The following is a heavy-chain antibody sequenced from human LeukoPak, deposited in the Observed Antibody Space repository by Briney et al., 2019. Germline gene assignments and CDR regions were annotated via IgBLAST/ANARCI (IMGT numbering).Heavy chain of an antibody. V-gene: IGHV4-34*01. CDR2: INHSGST. D-gene: IGHD6-13*01. J-gene: IGHJ4*02. Sequence: GSLRLSCAASGFTFSSYSMNWVRQPPGKGLEWIGEINHSGSTNYNPSLKSRVTISVDTSKNQFSLKLSSVTAADTAVYYCARGGGRGIAPSRYYFDYWGQGTLVTVSS. CDR3: ARGGGRGIAPSRYYFDY. CDR1: GFTFSSYS.